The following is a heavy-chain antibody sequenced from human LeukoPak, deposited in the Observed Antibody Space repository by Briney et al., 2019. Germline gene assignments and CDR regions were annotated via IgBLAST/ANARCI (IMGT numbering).Heavy chain of an antibody. CDR2: IYSGGGT. CDR3: ARDNQGSGSYFY. Sequence: GGSLRLSCAASGFTFSSYSMSWVRQAPGKGLEWVSVIYSGGGTYYADSVKGRFTISRDNSKNTLYLQMNSLRAEDTAVCYCARDNQGSGSYFYWGQGTLVTVSS. D-gene: IGHD1-26*01. CDR1: GFTFSSYS. V-gene: IGHV3-66*01. J-gene: IGHJ4*02.